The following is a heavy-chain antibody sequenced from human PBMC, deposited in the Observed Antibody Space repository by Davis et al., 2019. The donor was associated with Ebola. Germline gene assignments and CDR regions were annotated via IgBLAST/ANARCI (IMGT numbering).Heavy chain of an antibody. V-gene: IGHV1-46*01. Sequence: ASVKVSCKASGYTFTGYYMHWVRQAPGQGLEWMGIINPSGGSTSYAQKFQGRVTMTRDTSTGTVYMELSSLRSEDTAVYYCARGLSSRDIVVVVAATFDYWGQGTLVTVSS. J-gene: IGHJ4*02. CDR1: GYTFTGYY. CDR3: ARGLSSRDIVVVVAATFDY. D-gene: IGHD2-15*01. CDR2: INPSGGST.